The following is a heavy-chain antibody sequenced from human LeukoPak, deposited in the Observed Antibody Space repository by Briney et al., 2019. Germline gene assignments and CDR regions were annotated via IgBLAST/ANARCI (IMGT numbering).Heavy chain of an antibody. CDR2: IYYSGIT. V-gene: IGHV4-59*01. CDR3: ARSSGAFDY. Sequence: SETLSLTCTASGDSISSSYWSWIRQPPGKGLDWIGYIYYSGITSYNPSLKSRVTISLDTSKNQFSLKLNSVTAADTAVYYCARSSGAFDYWGQGALVTVSS. J-gene: IGHJ4*02. CDR1: GDSISSSY.